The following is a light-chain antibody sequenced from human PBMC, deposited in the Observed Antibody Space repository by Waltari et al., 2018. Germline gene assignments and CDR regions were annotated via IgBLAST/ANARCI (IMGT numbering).Light chain of an antibody. Sequence: DIQMTQSPSPLSASVGDRITNTCRASHSITIWLAWYQQKPGEAPKLLIFRASSLESGVPSRFSGSGSGTEFTLTISSLQPDDFATYYCQQYNTYPWTFGQGTKVEIK. CDR1: HSITIW. CDR3: QQYNTYPWT. CDR2: RAS. V-gene: IGKV1-5*03. J-gene: IGKJ1*01.